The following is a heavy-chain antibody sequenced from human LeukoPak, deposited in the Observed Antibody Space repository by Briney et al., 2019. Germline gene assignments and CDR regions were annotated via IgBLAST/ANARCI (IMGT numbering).Heavy chain of an antibody. D-gene: IGHD5-12*01. CDR3: ARLGYSGYDDPVPFRYNWFDP. CDR2: INHSGST. J-gene: IGHJ5*02. V-gene: IGHV4-34*01. CDR1: GGSFSGYY. Sequence: PSETLSLTCAVYGGSFSGYYWSWIRQPPGKGLEWIGEINHSGSTNYNPSLKSRVTISVDTSKNQFSLKLSSVTAADTAVYYCARLGYSGYDDPVPFRYNWFDPWGQGTLVTVSS.